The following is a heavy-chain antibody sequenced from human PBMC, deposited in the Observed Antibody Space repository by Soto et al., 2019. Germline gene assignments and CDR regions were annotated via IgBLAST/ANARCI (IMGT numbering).Heavy chain of an antibody. CDR1: GGSISSGGYY. CDR2: IYYSGST. Sequence: PSETLSLTCTVSGGSISSGGYYWSWIRQQPGKGLEWIGYIYYSGSTYYNPSLKSRVTISVDTSKNQFSLKLSSVTAADTAVYYCARDRRYDYVWGVYYYYGMDVWGQGTTVTVSS. V-gene: IGHV4-31*03. CDR3: ARDRRYDYVWGVYYYYGMDV. J-gene: IGHJ6*02. D-gene: IGHD3-16*01.